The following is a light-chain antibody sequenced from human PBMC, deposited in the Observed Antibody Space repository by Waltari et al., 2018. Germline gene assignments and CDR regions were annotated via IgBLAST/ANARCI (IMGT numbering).Light chain of an antibody. Sequence: SYDLTQPPSVSVSPGQTASITCSGDKLANKNVCWYQQKPGQSPVLVIYQNNKRPSGIPERFPASNSGSTATLTMSGVQSTDEADYYCQALDRRTVEVVFGGGTRLAVL. V-gene: IGLV3-1*01. CDR2: QNN. CDR1: KLANKN. J-gene: IGLJ2*01. CDR3: QALDRRTVEVV.